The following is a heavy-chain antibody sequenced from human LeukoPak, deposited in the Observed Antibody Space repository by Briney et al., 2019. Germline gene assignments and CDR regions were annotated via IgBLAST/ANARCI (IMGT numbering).Heavy chain of an antibody. D-gene: IGHD3-3*01. CDR3: ARTPYYYDFWSANNIGLDY. CDR1: GYTFSTYT. V-gene: IGHV1-3*01. J-gene: IGHJ4*02. CDR2: IYAGNGNV. Sequence: ASVKVSCKASGYTFSTYTMHWLRQAPGQRPEWMGCIYAGNGNVKYSQNFQARVTITRDTSANTAYLELSSLRSEDTAVYYCARTPYYYDFWSANNIGLDYWGQGTLVTVSS.